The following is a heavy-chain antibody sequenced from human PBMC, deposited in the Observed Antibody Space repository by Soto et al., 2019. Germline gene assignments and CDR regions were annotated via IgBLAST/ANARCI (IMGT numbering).Heavy chain of an antibody. Sequence: VASVKVSCKASGYTFTGNYMHWVRQAPGQGLEWMGWINPNSGGTNYAQKFQGWVTMTRDTSISTAYMELSRLRSDDTAAYYCAIVGGKFYKLLRLYYYYGMDVWVQGTTVTVSS. CDR3: AIVGGKFYKLLRLYYYYGMDV. V-gene: IGHV1-2*04. J-gene: IGHJ6*02. D-gene: IGHD2-2*01. CDR1: GYTFTGNY. CDR2: INPNSGGT.